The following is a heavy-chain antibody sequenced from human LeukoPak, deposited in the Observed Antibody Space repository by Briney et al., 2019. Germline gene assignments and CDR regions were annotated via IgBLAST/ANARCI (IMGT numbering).Heavy chain of an antibody. Sequence: PGGSLRLSCAASGFTFSNYWMHWVRQAPGKGLVWVSRVNRDGSSTYYADSVKGRFTISRDNAKNTLYLQMNSLRAEDTAVYFCARDDCSSADYWGQGTLVTVSS. CDR2: VNRDGSST. D-gene: IGHD6-25*01. CDR1: GFTFSNYW. V-gene: IGHV3-74*01. J-gene: IGHJ4*02. CDR3: ARDDCSSADY.